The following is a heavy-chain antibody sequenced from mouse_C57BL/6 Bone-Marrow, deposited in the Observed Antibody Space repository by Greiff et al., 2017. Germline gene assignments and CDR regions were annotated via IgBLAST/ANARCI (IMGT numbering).Heavy chain of an antibody. CDR3: ARKGPNFYFDY. Sequence: VQLQQSGPELVKPGASVKISCKASGYAFSSSWMNWVKQRPGKGLEWIGRIYPGDGDTNYNGKFKGKGTLTAAKSSSTAYMQLSSLTSEDSAVYFCARKGPNFYFDYWGQGTTLTVSS. V-gene: IGHV1-82*01. D-gene: IGHD4-1*01. J-gene: IGHJ2*01. CDR1: GYAFSSSW. CDR2: IYPGDGDT.